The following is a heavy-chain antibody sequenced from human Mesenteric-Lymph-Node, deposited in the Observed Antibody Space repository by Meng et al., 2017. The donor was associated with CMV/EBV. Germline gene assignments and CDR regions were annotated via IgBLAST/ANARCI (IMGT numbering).Heavy chain of an antibody. CDR3: VRDGQQWGYKY. V-gene: IGHV3-11*01. CDR2: ISSSAEII. Sequence: GGSLRLSCAASGFTFSDYYMSWIRQAPGKGLEWVSYISSSAEIIYYADSVKGRFTISRDNAKNSLFLQMNSLRSEDTAVYYCVRDGQQWGYKYWGQGTLVTVSS. D-gene: IGHD6-19*01. CDR1: GFTFSDYY. J-gene: IGHJ4*02.